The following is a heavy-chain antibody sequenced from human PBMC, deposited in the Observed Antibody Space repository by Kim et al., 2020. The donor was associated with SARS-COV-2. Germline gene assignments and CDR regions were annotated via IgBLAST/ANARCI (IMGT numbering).Heavy chain of an antibody. CDR2: ISYDGNNK. D-gene: IGHD4-17*01. Sequence: GSPRLSCAASGFTFRSYAMHWVRQAPGKGLEWVAVISYDGNNKKYADSVKGRFTISRDNSKNTLFLQMNSLRAEDTAVYYCARVTVTTGNDYFDYWGQGTLVTVSS. CDR1: GFTFRSYA. J-gene: IGHJ4*02. CDR3: ARVTVTTGNDYFDY. V-gene: IGHV3-30*04.